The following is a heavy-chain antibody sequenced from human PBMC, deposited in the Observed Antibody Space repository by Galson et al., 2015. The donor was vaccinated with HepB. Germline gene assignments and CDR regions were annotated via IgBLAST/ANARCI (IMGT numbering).Heavy chain of an antibody. Sequence: CKASGYTFTSYDVNWVRQATGQGLEWMGWMNPNSGNTGYAQKFQGRVTMTRNTSISTAYMELSSLRSEDTAVYYCAREGGGSLALGYYYYYMDVWGKGTTVTVSS. CDR1: GYTFTSYD. CDR2: MNPNSGNT. CDR3: AREGGGSLALGYYYYYMDV. D-gene: IGHD2-15*01. V-gene: IGHV1-8*01. J-gene: IGHJ6*03.